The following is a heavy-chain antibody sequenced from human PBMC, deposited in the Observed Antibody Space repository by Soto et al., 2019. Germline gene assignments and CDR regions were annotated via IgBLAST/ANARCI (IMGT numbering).Heavy chain of an antibody. CDR3: ATGGGWLHNSYIRGLYFDY. Sequence: SETLSLTCTVSGGSLSGSYCSWIRKSPGKGLEWIASISYTGSTTHNPSLKSRVTLSVDTSKNQFSLSLTSVTPADTAAYYCATGGGWLHNSYIRGLYFDYWGQGVLVTVSS. D-gene: IGHD3-3*02. V-gene: IGHV4-59*01. CDR1: GGSLSGSY. J-gene: IGHJ4*02. CDR2: ISYTGST.